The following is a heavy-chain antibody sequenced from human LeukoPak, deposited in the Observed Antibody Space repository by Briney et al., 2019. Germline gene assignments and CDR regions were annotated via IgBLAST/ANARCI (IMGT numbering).Heavy chain of an antibody. V-gene: IGHV4-61*02. CDR2: IYTSGST. D-gene: IGHD3-3*01. Sequence: PSETLSLTCTVSGGSISSGSYYWSWIRQPAGKGREWIGRIYTSGSTNYNPSLKSRVTISVDTSKNQFSLKLSSVTAADTAVYYCARDRRYDFWSGYYPRYYYYYMDVWGKGTTVTVSS. J-gene: IGHJ6*03. CDR3: ARDRRYDFWSGYYPRYYYYYMDV. CDR1: GGSISSGSYY.